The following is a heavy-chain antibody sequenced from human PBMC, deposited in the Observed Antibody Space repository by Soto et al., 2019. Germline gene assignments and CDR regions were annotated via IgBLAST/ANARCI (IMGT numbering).Heavy chain of an antibody. D-gene: IGHD2-21*01. J-gene: IGHJ5*02. CDR1: GGTFSSYT. CDR2: IIVFFGTT. V-gene: IGHV1-69*01. CDR3: AGAIGVGGGGAYNWFDP. Sequence: QVQLVQSGAEVKKPGSSVKVSCKASGGTFSSYTISWVRQAPGQGLEWMGGIIVFFGTTNYAQKFQGRVTITADESTSKAHVEADSLSSEDTALFYCAGAIGVGGGGAYNWFDPWGQGTLVTVSS.